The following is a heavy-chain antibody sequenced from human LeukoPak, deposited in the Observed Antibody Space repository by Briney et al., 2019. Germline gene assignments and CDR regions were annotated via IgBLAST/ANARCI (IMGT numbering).Heavy chain of an antibody. V-gene: IGHV4-59*01. Sequence: SETLSLTCTVSGGSISSYYWSWIRQPPGKGLEWIGYIYYSGSTNYNPSLKSRVTISVDTSKNQFSLKLSSVTAADTAVYYCARNTYCGGDCYSSPFDYWGQGTLVTVSS. CDR2: IYYSGST. CDR3: ARNTYCGGDCYSSPFDY. D-gene: IGHD2-21*02. J-gene: IGHJ4*02. CDR1: GGSISSYY.